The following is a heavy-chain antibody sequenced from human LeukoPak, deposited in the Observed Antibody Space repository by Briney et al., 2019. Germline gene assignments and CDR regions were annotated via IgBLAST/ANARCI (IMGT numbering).Heavy chain of an antibody. CDR2: ISAYNGNT. Sequence: ASVKVSCKASGYTFTSYGISCVRQAPGQGLEWMGWISAYNGNTNYAQKLQGRVTMTTDTSTSTAYMELRSLRSDDTAVYYCARDRILYSSGWSHFDYWGQGTLVTVSS. J-gene: IGHJ4*02. CDR1: GYTFTSYG. D-gene: IGHD6-19*01. V-gene: IGHV1-18*01. CDR3: ARDRILYSSGWSHFDY.